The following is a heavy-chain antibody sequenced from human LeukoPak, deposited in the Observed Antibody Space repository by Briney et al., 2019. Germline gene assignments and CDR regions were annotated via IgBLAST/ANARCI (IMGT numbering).Heavy chain of an antibody. CDR3: ARDAGYGGNPNAFDI. Sequence: PSETLSLTCTVSGGSISSGGYSWSWIRQPPGKGLEWIGYIYHSGSTYYNPSLKSRVTISVGRSKNQFSLKLSSVTAADTAVYYCARDAGYGGNPNAFDIWGQGTMVTVSS. J-gene: IGHJ3*02. CDR1: GGSISSGGYS. CDR2: IYHSGST. V-gene: IGHV4-30-2*01. D-gene: IGHD4-23*01.